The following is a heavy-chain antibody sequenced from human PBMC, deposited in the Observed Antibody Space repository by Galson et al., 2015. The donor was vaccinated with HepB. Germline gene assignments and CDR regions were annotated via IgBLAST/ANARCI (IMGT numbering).Heavy chain of an antibody. J-gene: IGHJ4*02. CDR2: VGCCGFV. CDR3: ARGRAYSSYDFAF. D-gene: IGHD4-11*01. CDR1: GDSISSGSYY. V-gene: IGHV4-61*01. Sequence: QVQLQESGPGLVKPSETLSLTCIVSGDSISSGSYYWNWIRQPPGKGLEWIGHVGCCGFVKYNHSLESRVTISADMSKDQFFLKLTSVTAADTAVYYCARGRAYSSYDFAFWGQGILVTVSS.